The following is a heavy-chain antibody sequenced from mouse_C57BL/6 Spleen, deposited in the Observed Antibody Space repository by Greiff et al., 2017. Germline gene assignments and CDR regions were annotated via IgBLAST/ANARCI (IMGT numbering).Heavy chain of an antibody. J-gene: IGHJ1*03. V-gene: IGHV1-55*01. Sequence: VQLQQPGAELVKPGASVKMSCKASGYTFTSYWITWVKQRPGQGLEWIGDIYPGSGSTNYNEKFKSKATLTVDTSSSTANMQLSSLTSEDSAVYYCARYVYWYFDVWGTGTTVTVSS. CDR1: GYTFTSYW. CDR2: IYPGSGST. CDR3: ARYVYWYFDV.